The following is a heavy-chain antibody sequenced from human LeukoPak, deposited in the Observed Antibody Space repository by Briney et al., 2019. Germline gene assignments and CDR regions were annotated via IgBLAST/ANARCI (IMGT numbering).Heavy chain of an antibody. J-gene: IGHJ4*02. CDR1: GGSMHSYF. Sequence: SGTLSLTCTVSGGSMHSYFWTWIRQPAGKGLEWIGRIYSTGSTSYNPSLKSRVTMSVDTSRNQFSLQLRSVTAADTAVYYCARDHYDHFRDFVFDYWGQGTLVTVSS. V-gene: IGHV4-4*07. CDR3: ARDHYDHFRDFVFDY. D-gene: IGHD3-22*01. CDR2: IYSTGST.